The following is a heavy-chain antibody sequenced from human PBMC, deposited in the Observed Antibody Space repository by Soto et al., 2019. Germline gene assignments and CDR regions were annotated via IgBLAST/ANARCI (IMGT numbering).Heavy chain of an antibody. V-gene: IGHV4-39*01. CDR3: TRRITIFGVDPGLDY. CDR2: MYSSGSI. Sequence: QLQFRESGPGLVRPSETLSLTCTVSGGSVSSSTYYWTWIRQPPGKGLEWIGTMYSSGSIYYNPSLKSLVTISVDRSQNQFSLKVRSVTAADTAVYYCTRRITIFGVDPGLDYWGQGTLVTVS. J-gene: IGHJ4*02. D-gene: IGHD3-3*01. CDR1: GGSVSSSTYY.